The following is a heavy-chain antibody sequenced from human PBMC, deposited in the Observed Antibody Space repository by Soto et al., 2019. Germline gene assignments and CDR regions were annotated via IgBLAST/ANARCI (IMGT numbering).Heavy chain of an antibody. J-gene: IGHJ4*02. CDR1: GGSISSSNW. Sequence: SETLSLTCAVSGGSISSSNWWNWVRQPPGKGLEWIGEINHSGSTNYNPSLKSRVTISVDTSKNQFSLKLSSVTAADTAVYYCARAYGGNVFDYWGQGTLVTVSS. CDR3: ARAYGGNVFDY. D-gene: IGHD4-17*01. CDR2: INHSGST. V-gene: IGHV4-4*02.